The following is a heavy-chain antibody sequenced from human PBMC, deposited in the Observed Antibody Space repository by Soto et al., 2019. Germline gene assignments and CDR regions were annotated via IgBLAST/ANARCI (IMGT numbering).Heavy chain of an antibody. Sequence: SETLSLTCTVSGGSISSYYWSGSREPPGKGLEWMGYIYYSGSTNYNPSLKSRVTISVDTSKNQFSLKLSSVTAADTAVYYCARATGYSSSWRPRFDPWGQGTPVTVSS. J-gene: IGHJ5*02. CDR2: IYYSGST. CDR3: ARATGYSSSWRPRFDP. D-gene: IGHD6-13*01. CDR1: GGSISSYY. V-gene: IGHV4-59*01.